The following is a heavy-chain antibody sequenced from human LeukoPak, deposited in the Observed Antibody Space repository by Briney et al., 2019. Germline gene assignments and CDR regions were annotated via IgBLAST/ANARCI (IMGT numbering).Heavy chain of an antibody. J-gene: IGHJ3*02. V-gene: IGHV3-30*03. CDR3: ATGYETYYYDSSGYEDAFDI. CDR2: ISYDGSNK. CDR1: GFTFSSYG. Sequence: GGSLRLSCAASGFTFSSYGMHWVRQAPGKGLEWVAVISYDGSNKYYADSVKGRFTISRDNSKNTLYLQMNSLRAEDTAVYYCATGYETYYYDSSGYEDAFDIWGQGTMVTVSS. D-gene: IGHD3-22*01.